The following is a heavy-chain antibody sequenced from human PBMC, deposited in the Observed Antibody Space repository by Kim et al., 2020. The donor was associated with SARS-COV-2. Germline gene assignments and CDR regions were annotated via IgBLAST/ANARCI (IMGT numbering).Heavy chain of an antibody. V-gene: IGHV3-7*03. J-gene: IGHJ4*02. CDR2: IKEDGSEK. CDR1: GVSFNNYW. D-gene: IGHD2-15*01. Sequence: GGSLRLSCAASGVSFNNYWMGWVRQAQGKGLEWVAHIKEDGSEKYYVDSVKGRFTISRDNAKNSLYLQMNSLRAEDTAVYYCAGDRGYCTGGSCYSIFDYWGQGTRVTVSS. CDR3: AGDRGYCTGGSCYSIFDY.